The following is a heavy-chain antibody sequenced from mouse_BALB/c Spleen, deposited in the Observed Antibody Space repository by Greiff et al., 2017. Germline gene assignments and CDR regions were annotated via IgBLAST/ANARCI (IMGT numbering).Heavy chain of an antibody. CDR2: INPGSGGT. D-gene: IGHD5-1*01. Sequence: QVQLQQSGAELVRPGTSVKVSCKASGYAFTNYLIEWVKQRPGQGLEWIGVINPGSGGTNYNEKFKGKATLTADKSSSTAYMQLSSLTSDDSAVYFCAICTRGYWGQGTTLTVSS. V-gene: IGHV1-54*01. CDR1: GYAFTNYL. J-gene: IGHJ2*01. CDR3: AICTRGY.